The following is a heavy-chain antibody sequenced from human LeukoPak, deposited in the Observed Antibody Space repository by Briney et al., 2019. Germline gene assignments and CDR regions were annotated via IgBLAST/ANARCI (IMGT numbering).Heavy chain of an antibody. CDR2: IYYSGRT. V-gene: IGHV4-59*01. CDR1: GDSISSSY. CDR3: ARGFNWFDP. D-gene: IGHD3-3*01. Sequence: SETLSLTCTVSGDSISSSYWSWIRQSPGKGLEWIGYIYYSGRTNYNPSLKSRVTISVDTSKNQLSLKMNPVTAGDTAMYYCARGFNWFDPWGQGTLVTVSS. J-gene: IGHJ5*02.